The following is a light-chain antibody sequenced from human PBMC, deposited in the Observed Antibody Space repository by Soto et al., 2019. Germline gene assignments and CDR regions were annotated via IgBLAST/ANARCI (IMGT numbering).Light chain of an antibody. V-gene: IGLV1-51*01. CDR1: SSNIGNNY. J-gene: IGLJ2*01. CDR2: DND. Sequence: QSVLTQPPSVSAAPGQKVTISCSGSSSNIGNNYVFWYQQLPGTAPKLLIYDNDKRPSGIPDRFSGSKSGTSATLGITGLETGDEADYYCATWDRSRSVGVFGGGTKLTVL. CDR3: ATWDRSRSVGV.